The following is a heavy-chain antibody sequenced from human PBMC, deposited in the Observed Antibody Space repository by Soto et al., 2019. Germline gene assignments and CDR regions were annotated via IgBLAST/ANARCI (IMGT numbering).Heavy chain of an antibody. CDR2: LSYDGNHD. Sequence: QIQLVQSGGGVVQPGGSLRLSCTASGFSFNKFGMHWVRQTPGKGLEWVASLSYDGNHDFYADSVTGRLIISRDNSKNTLYLQVNTLTVDDTAVYYCVKERADFVTVPHATSGMDVWAQGPQSPSP. CDR3: VKERADFVTVPHATSGMDV. J-gene: IGHJ6*02. V-gene: IGHV3-30*18. D-gene: IGHD2-15*01. CDR1: GFSFNKFG.